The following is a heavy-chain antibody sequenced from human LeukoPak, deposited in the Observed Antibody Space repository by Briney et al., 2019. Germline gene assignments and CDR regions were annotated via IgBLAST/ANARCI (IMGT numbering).Heavy chain of an antibody. Sequence: SETLSLTRAVYGGSFSGYYWSWVRQPPGKGLEWIGEINHSGSTNYNPSLKSRVTISVDTSKNQFSLTLSSVTAADTAVYYCARPRAVRGVFDYWGQGTLVTVSS. J-gene: IGHJ4*02. CDR2: INHSGST. CDR1: GGSFSGYY. V-gene: IGHV4-34*01. CDR3: ARPRAVRGVFDY. D-gene: IGHD3-10*01.